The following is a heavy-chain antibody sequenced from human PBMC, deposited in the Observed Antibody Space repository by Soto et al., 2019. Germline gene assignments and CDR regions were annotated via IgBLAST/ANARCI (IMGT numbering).Heavy chain of an antibody. Sequence: SETLSLTCTVSGGSIRSYYWSWIRQPPGKGLEWIGYIYYSGSTNYNPSLKSRVTISVDTSKNQFSLKLSSVTAADTAVYYCARRYGDAVDYWGQGTLVTVSS. CDR3: ARRYGDAVDY. CDR1: GGSIRSYY. D-gene: IGHD4-17*01. J-gene: IGHJ4*02. V-gene: IGHV4-59*01. CDR2: IYYSGST.